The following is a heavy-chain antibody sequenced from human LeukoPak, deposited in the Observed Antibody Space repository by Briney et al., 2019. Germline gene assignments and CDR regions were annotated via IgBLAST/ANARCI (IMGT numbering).Heavy chain of an antibody. CDR3: AKDLLPGQKLGTRTFDI. CDR1: GFTFSSYA. J-gene: IGHJ3*02. V-gene: IGHV3-23*01. Sequence: PGGSLRLSCAASGFTFSSYAMSWVRQAPGKGLEWVSAISASGGSTYYADSVKGRFTISRDNSKNTLYLQMNSLRAEDTAVYYCAKDLLPGQKLGTRTFDIWGQGTMVTVSS. CDR2: ISASGGST. D-gene: IGHD7-27*01.